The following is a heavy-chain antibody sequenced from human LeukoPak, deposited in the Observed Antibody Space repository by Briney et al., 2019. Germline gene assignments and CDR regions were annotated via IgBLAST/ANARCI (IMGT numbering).Heavy chain of an antibody. CDR3: AKDTGPRSRPVVLDY. D-gene: IGHD1-1*01. CDR1: GFTFSSYG. J-gene: IGHJ4*02. CDR2: ISGSGGST. Sequence: GGTLRLSCAASGFTFSSYGMSWVRQAPGKGLEWVSAISGSGGSTYYADSVKGRFTISRDNSKNTLYLQMNSLRAEDTAVYYCAKDTGPRSRPVVLDYWGQGTLVTVSS. V-gene: IGHV3-23*01.